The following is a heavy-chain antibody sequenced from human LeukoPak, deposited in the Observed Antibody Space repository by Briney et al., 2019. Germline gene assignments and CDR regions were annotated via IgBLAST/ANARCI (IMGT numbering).Heavy chain of an antibody. Sequence: PGRSLRLSCAASGFTFSSYAMHWVRQAPGKGLEWVAVISYDGSNKYYADSVKGRFTISRDNSKNTVYLQMNSLRADDTAVYYCAKDRDVKSAAYYFDYWGQGTLVTVSS. CDR3: AKDRDVKSAAYYFDY. CDR1: GFTFSSYA. D-gene: IGHD2-2*01. J-gene: IGHJ4*02. CDR2: ISYDGSNK. V-gene: IGHV3-30-3*01.